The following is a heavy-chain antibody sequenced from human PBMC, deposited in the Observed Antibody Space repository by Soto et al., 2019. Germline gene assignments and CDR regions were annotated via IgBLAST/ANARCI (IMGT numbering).Heavy chain of an antibody. CDR1: GVTLSTYW. CDR3: ARTFVDGMAGFGP. CDR2: ISSGGTYT. V-gene: IGHV3-74*01. J-gene: IGHJ5*02. Sequence: GGSLRLSCAAPGVTLSTYWMHWVRQVPGKGLVWVSRISSGGTYTNYADSVKGRFTISRDSARNTLFLQMNYLTGEDTAVYYCARTFVDGMAGFGPWGQGTLVTVSS. D-gene: IGHD2-15*01.